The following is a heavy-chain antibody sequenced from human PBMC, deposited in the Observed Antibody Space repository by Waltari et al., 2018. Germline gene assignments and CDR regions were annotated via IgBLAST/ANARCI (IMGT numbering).Heavy chain of an antibody. CDR2: IYYSGST. D-gene: IGHD5-12*01. J-gene: IGHJ3*02. CDR3: ARMDIVATIWYAFDI. CDR1: GGSIRSGGHS. V-gene: IGHV4-31*03. Sequence: QVQLQESGPGLVKPSQTLSLTCTVSGGSIRSGGHSWSWIRQHPGKGLEWIGYIYYSGSTYYNPSLKSRVTISVDTSKNQFSLKLSSVTAADTAVYYCARMDIVATIWYAFDIWGQGTMVTVSS.